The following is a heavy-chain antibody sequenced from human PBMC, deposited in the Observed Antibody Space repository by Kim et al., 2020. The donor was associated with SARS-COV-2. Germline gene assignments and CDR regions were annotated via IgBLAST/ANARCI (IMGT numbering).Heavy chain of an antibody. J-gene: IGHJ3*02. CDR1: GGSFSGYY. D-gene: IGHD3-22*01. V-gene: IGHV4-34*01. Sequence: SETLSLTCAVYGGSFSGYYWSWIRQPPGKGLEWIGEINHSGSTNYNPSLKSRVTISVDTSKNQFSLKLSSVTAADTAVYYCAAPRDSSGYYQGDAFDIWGQGTMVTVSS. CDR2: INHSGST. CDR3: AAPRDSSGYYQGDAFDI.